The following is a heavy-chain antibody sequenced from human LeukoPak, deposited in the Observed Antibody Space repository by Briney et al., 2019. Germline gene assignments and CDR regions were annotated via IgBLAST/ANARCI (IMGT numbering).Heavy chain of an antibody. V-gene: IGHV4-59*08. Sequence: SQTLSLTCTVSGGSISSYYWSWIRHPPGKGVEWNGYISLSGATNSNPSLKSRVIISVDMSKNQFSLNLTSVTAADAAVYYCARHGQERAVVTPLYYFDYGGQGTVVTVS. CDR3: ARHGQERAVVTPLYYFDY. CDR1: GGSISSYY. D-gene: IGHD5-18*01. J-gene: IGHJ4*02. CDR2: ISLSGAT.